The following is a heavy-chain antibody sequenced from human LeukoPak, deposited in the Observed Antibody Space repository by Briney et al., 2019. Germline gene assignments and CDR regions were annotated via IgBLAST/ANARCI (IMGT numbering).Heavy chain of an antibody. CDR2: ITTSSYYM. Sequence: PGGSLRLSCEVSGFTLSSYSMNWVRQAPGKGLEWVSSITTSSYYMYYADSVKGRFTISRDNAKNSLYLQMNSLRAEDTAIYYCARALVGRSFDPWGQGTLVTVSS. CDR1: GFTLSSYS. D-gene: IGHD2-15*01. J-gene: IGHJ5*02. CDR3: ARALVGRSFDP. V-gene: IGHV3-21*01.